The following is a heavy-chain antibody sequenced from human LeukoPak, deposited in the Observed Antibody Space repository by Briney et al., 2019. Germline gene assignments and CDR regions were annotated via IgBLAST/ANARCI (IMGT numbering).Heavy chain of an antibody. CDR1: GFTFSSHS. Sequence: GGSLRLSCAASGFTFSSHSMNWVRQAPGKGLEWVSYISSSSSTIYYADSVKGRFTISRDNAKNSLYLQMNSLRAGDTAVCYCARGAYYYEDWGQGTLVTVSS. J-gene: IGHJ4*02. CDR2: ISSSSSTI. V-gene: IGHV3-48*01. CDR3: ARGAYYYED. D-gene: IGHD3-22*01.